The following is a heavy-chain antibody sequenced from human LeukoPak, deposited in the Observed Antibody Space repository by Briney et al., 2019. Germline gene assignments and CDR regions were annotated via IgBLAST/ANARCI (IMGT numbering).Heavy chain of an antibody. CDR1: GGSISSYY. J-gene: IGHJ3*02. V-gene: IGHV4-59*01. Sequence: SETLSLTCTVSGGSISSYYWSWIRQPPGKGVGWIGYIYYSGSTNYNPSLKSRVTISEDTSKNQISPKLSSVNAADTAVYYCARGGMATFVAFDNWGQGTMVTVSS. CDR3: ARGGMATFVAFDN. CDR2: IYYSGST. D-gene: IGHD5-24*01.